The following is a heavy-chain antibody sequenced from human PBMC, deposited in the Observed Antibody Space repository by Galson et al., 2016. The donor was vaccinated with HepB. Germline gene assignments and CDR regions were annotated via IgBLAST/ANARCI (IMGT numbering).Heavy chain of an antibody. D-gene: IGHD5-18*01. J-gene: IGHJ3*02. V-gene: IGHV3-30*18. CDR1: GFIFSTYG. Sequence: SLRLSCAASGFIFSTYGMHWVRQAPGKGLEWVAVISYGGNKKYYADSVIGRATISRDNSKNTVFLRVNSLRGEDTAVYYCAKPYGYSYGSYAFDIWGQGTMVTVSS. CDR2: ISYGGNKK. CDR3: AKPYGYSYGSYAFDI.